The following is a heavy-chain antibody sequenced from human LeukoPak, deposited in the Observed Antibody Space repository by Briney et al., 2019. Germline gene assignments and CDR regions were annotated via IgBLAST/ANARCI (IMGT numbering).Heavy chain of an antibody. CDR2: MNPNSGNT. Sequence: ASVKVPCKASGGTFSSYAISWVRQAPGQGLEWMGWMNPNSGNTGYAQKFQGRVTMTRNTSISTAYMELSSLRSEDTAVYYCARGYSYGQGINYWGQGTLVTVSS. CDR1: GGTFSSYA. CDR3: ARGYSYGQGINY. V-gene: IGHV1-8*02. D-gene: IGHD5-18*01. J-gene: IGHJ4*02.